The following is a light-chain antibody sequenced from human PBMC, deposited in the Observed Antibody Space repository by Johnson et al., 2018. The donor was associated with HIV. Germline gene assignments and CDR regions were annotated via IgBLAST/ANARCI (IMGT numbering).Light chain of an antibody. CDR3: GTWDSSLSAGYV. CDR2: ENS. J-gene: IGLJ1*01. CDR1: SSNIGNNY. Sequence: QSVLTQPPSVSAAPGQKVTISCSGGSSNIGNNYVSWYQQLPRAAPKLLIYENSKRPSGIPDRFSGSKSGTSATLGITGLQTGDEADYYCGTWDSSLSAGYVFGTGTKVTVL. V-gene: IGLV1-51*02.